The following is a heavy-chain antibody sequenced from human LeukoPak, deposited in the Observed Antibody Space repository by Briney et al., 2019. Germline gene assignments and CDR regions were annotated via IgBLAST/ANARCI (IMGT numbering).Heavy chain of an antibody. CDR2: ISYDGSNK. V-gene: IGHV3-30*19. CDR1: GFIFSRYG. Sequence: GGSLRLSCAASGFIFSRYGMHWVRQAPGKGLEWVAVISYDGSNKYYADSVKGRFTISRDNSKNTLYLQMNSLRAEDTAVYYCARARGTGPGAHFDYWGQGTLVIVSS. CDR3: ARARGTGPGAHFDY. D-gene: IGHD3-10*01. J-gene: IGHJ4*02.